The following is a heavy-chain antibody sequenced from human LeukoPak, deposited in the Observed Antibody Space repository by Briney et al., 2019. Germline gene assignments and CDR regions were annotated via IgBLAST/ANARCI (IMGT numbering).Heavy chain of an antibody. CDR3: AKAFSSLPAEYFQH. V-gene: IGHV3-23*01. CDR2: ISGSGGST. D-gene: IGHD2-15*01. J-gene: IGHJ1*01. CDR1: GFTFSSYA. Sequence: GGSLRLSCAASGFTFSSYAMRWVRQAPGKGLEWVSAISGSGGSTYYADSVKGRFTISRDNSKNTLYLQMNSLRAEDTAVYYCAKAFSSLPAEYFQHWGQGTLVTVSS.